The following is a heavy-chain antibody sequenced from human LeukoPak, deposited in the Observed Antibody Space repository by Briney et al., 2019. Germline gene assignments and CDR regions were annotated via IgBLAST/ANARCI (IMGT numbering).Heavy chain of an antibody. V-gene: IGHV1-46*01. D-gene: IGHD1-26*01. CDR2: INPSGGSA. Sequence: GASVKVSCKASGYTFTSYYMHWVRQAPGQGLEWMGMINPSGGSASYAQKFQGRVTMTRDMSTSTVYMELSSPRSEDTAVYYCARASFSGSYRPDFDYWGQGTLVTVSS. CDR1: GYTFTSYY. CDR3: ARASFSGSYRPDFDY. J-gene: IGHJ4*02.